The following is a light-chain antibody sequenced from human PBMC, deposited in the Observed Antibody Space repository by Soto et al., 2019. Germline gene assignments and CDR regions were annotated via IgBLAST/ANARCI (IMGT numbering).Light chain of an antibody. Sequence: QSALTQPRSVSGSPGQSVTISCTGTSSDVGAYNYVSWYQQHPGKASKLMIYGVTQRPSGVPDRFSGSKSGNTASLTISGLQAEDEADYYCCSYAGSYTYVVFGGGTKLTVL. V-gene: IGLV2-11*01. CDR2: GVT. CDR3: CSYAGSYTYVV. J-gene: IGLJ2*01. CDR1: SSDVGAYNY.